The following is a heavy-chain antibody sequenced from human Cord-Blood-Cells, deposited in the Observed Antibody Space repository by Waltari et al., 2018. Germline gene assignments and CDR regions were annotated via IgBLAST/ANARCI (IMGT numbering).Heavy chain of an antibody. CDR2: IYHSGST. J-gene: IGHJ4*02. CDR1: GYSISSGYY. D-gene: IGHD5-18*01. Sequence: QVQLQGSGPGLVKPSETLSLTCTVSGYSISSGYYWGWIRQPPGKGLEWIGSIYHSGSTYYNPSLKSRVTISVDTSKNQFSLKLSSVTAADTAVYYCASAWIQLWFDYWGQGTLVTVSS. V-gene: IGHV4-38-2*02. CDR3: ASAWIQLWFDY.